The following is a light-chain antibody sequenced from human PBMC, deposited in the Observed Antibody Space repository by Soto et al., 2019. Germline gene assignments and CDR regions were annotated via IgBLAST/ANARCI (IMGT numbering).Light chain of an antibody. J-gene: IGKJ1*01. CDR2: DSS. CDR1: QNVNIF. Sequence: DIQMTQSPSMWSAAVGDRVTISCRASQNVNIFLAWYQQKPGKAPKLLISDSSTLESGVPSRFSGSGSGTEFTLTITGLQPDDSATYYCQQYSSYYRQFGQGTKVDI. V-gene: IGKV1-5*01. CDR3: QQYSSYYRQ.